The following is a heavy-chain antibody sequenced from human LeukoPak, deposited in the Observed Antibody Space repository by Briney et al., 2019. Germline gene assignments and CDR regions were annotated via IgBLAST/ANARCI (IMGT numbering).Heavy chain of an antibody. CDR2: INPNRGGT. V-gene: IGHV1-2*02. J-gene: IGHJ5*02. CDR3: AITYYYDSSGYTPSFDP. D-gene: IGHD3-22*01. CDR1: GYTFTGYY. Sequence: ASVTVSFKASGYTFTGYYMHWVRQAPGQGREWMGWINPNRGGTNYAQKFQGRVTMTRDTSISTAYMELSRLRSDDTAVYYCAITYYYDSSGYTPSFDPWGQGTLVTVSS.